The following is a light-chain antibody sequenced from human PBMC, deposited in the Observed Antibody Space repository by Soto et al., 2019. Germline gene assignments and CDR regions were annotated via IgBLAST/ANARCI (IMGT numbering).Light chain of an antibody. CDR2: EVS. J-gene: IGLJ2*01. CDR1: SSDVGAYSY. V-gene: IGLV2-14*01. CDR3: SSYTSSITLA. Sequence: QSVLTQPASVSGSPGQSITISCTGTSSDVGAYSYVSWYQQHPGKAPKLMIFEVSNRPSGVSNRFSGSKSGNTASLTISGLQPEDEADYYCSSYTSSITLAFGGGTKLTVL.